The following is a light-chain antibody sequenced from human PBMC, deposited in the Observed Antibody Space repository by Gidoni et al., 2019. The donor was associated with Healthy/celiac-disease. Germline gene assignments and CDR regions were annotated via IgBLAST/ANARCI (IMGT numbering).Light chain of an antibody. CDR1: RSISRY. Sequence: DIQMTQSPSSLSASVGDRVTITCRASRSISRYLNWYQQKPGKAPKLLLYAASSLQSGVPSRFSGSGSGTDFTLTISSLQPEDFATYYCQQSYSSTFGQGTKVEIK. CDR2: AAS. V-gene: IGKV1-39*01. CDR3: QQSYSST. J-gene: IGKJ1*01.